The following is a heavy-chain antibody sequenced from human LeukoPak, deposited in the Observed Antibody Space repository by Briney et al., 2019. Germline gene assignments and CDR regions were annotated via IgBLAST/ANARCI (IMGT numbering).Heavy chain of an antibody. CDR2: IKSKTDGGTT. CDR1: GFTFSNAW. CDR3: TGGILEWLLSEFDP. J-gene: IGHJ5*02. Sequence: GGSLRLSCAASGFTFSNAWMSWVRQAPGKGLEWVGRIKSKTDGGTTDYAAPVKGRFTISRDDSKNTLYLQMNSLKTEDTAVYYCTGGILEWLLSEFDPWGQGTLVTVSS. D-gene: IGHD3-3*01. V-gene: IGHV3-15*07.